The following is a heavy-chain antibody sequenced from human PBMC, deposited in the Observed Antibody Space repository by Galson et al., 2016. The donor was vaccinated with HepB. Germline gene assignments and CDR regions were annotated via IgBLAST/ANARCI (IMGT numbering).Heavy chain of an antibody. V-gene: IGHV3-30*03. CDR2: ISYDGKNK. D-gene: IGHD3-16*01. J-gene: IGHJ6*04. Sequence: SPRFSCAAYGLTFRSYAMHRARLAPGLGLEGLAVISYDGKNKHYGDSVKGRFTISRDNSQNRLYLQMTSLRLEDTAMYYCARDRGGAMDVWGKGTAVTVSS. CDR1: GLTFRSYA. CDR3: ARDRGGAMDV.